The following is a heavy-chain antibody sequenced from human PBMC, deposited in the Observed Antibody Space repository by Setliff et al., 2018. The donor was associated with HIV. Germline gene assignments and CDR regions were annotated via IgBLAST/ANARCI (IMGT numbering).Heavy chain of an antibody. Sequence: GGSLRLSCAASGITFSSYWMHWVRQAPGKGLVWVSRINSDGSSTSYADSVKGRFTISRDNAKNTLYLQMNSLRAEDTAVYYCARVHSYGYSLGYYYYYYMDVWGKGTTVTVSS. CDR2: INSDGSST. J-gene: IGHJ6*03. D-gene: IGHD5-18*01. V-gene: IGHV3-74*01. CDR3: ARVHSYGYSLGYYYYYYMDV. CDR1: GITFSSYW.